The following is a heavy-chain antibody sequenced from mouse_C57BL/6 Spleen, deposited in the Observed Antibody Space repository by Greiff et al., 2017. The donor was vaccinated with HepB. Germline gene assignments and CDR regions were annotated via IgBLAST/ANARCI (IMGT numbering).Heavy chain of an antibody. V-gene: IGHV1-59*01. CDR1: GYTFTSYW. CDR2: IDPSDSYT. Sequence: QVQLQQPGAELVRPGTSVKLSCKASGYTFTSYWMHWVKQRPGQGLEWIGVIDPSDSYTNYNQKFKGKATLTVDTSSSTAYMQLSSLTSEDSAVYYCARPQGSYYGNYGAMDYWGQGTSVTVSS. CDR3: ARPQGSYYGNYGAMDY. J-gene: IGHJ4*01. D-gene: IGHD2-10*01.